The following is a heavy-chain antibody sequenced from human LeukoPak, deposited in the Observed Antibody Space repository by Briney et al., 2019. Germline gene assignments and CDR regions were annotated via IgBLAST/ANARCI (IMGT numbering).Heavy chain of an antibody. V-gene: IGHV4-39*07. Sequence: SETLSLTCTVSGGSISSSSYYWSWIRQPPGKGLEWIGEINHSGSTNYNPSLKSRVTISVDTSKNQFSLKLSSVAAADTAVYYCARVPDYYGMDVWGQGTTVTVSS. CDR1: GGSISSSSYY. CDR3: ARVPDYYGMDV. J-gene: IGHJ6*02. CDR2: INHSGST.